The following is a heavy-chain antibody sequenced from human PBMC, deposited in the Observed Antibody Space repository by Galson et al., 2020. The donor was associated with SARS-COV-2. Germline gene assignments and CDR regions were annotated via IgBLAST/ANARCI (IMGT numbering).Heavy chain of an antibody. CDR1: GFSLSTTEVN. Sequence: SGPTLVKPTQTLTLTCTFSGFSLSTTEVNVGWIRQHPGKALEWLALIYWDDDKRYSPSLKSRLTITKDTSKNQVVLTMTNMDPVDTATYYCAHRLVLGPFDYGGQGTLVTVSS. CDR3: AHRLVLGPFDY. V-gene: IGHV2-5*02. CDR2: IYWDDDK. J-gene: IGHJ4*02.